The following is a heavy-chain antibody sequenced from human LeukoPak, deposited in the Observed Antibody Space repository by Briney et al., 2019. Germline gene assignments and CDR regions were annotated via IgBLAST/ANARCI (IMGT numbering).Heavy chain of an antibody. CDR2: IYHSGST. J-gene: IGHJ4*02. D-gene: IGHD4-11*01. Sequence: PSETLFLTCAVSGYSFSSNYYWGWIRQPPGKGLEWIGSIYHSGSTYYNPSLKSRVTISVDTSKNQFSLKLSSVTAADTAVYYCARGSYSNSDYWGQGTLVTVSS. CDR1: GYSFSSNYY. V-gene: IGHV4-38-2*01. CDR3: ARGSYSNSDY.